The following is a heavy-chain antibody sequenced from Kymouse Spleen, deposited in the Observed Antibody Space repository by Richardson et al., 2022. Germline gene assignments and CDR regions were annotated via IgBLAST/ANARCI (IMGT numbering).Heavy chain of an antibody. D-gene: IGHD6-13*01. CDR3: AKDIQQLVGDYYGMDV. CDR2: ISWNSGSI. J-gene: IGHJ6*02. CDR1: GFTFDDYA. Sequence: EVQLVESGGGLVQPGRSLRLSCAASGFTFDDYAMHWVRQAPGKGLEWVSGISWNSGSIGYADSVKGRFTISRDNAKNSLYLQMNSLRAEDTALYYCAKDIQQLVGDYYGMDVWGQGTTVTVSS. V-gene: IGHV3-9*01.